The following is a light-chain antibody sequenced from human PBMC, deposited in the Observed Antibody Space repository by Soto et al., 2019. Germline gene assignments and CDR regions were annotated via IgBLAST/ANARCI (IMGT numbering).Light chain of an antibody. CDR1: SSDVGGYNY. J-gene: IGLJ1*01. CDR3: CSYAGSYTYV. Sequence: QSVLTQPRSVSGSHGQSVTISCTGTSSDVGGYNYVSWYQQHPGKAPKLMIYDVSKRPSGVPDRFSGSKSGNTASLTISGLQAEDEADYYCCSYAGSYTYVFGTGTKFTVL. CDR2: DVS. V-gene: IGLV2-11*01.